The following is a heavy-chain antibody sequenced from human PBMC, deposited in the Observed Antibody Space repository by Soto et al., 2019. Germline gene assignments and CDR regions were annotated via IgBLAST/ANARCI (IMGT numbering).Heavy chain of an antibody. Sequence: GVSLRLSCAASGFTFSSYAMHWVRQAPGKGLEWVAVISYDGSNKYYADSVKGRFTISRDNSKNTLYLQMNSLRAEDTAVYYCARATGSGYYYVSDYWGQGT. CDR1: GFTFSSYA. V-gene: IGHV3-30-3*01. J-gene: IGHJ4*02. D-gene: IGHD3-22*01. CDR2: ISYDGSNK. CDR3: ARATGSGYYYVSDY.